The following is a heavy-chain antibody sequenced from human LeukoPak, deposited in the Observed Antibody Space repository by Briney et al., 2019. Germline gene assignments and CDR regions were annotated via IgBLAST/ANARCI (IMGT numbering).Heavy chain of an antibody. J-gene: IGHJ6*03. V-gene: IGHV3-15*01. D-gene: IGHD3-3*01. CDR2: IKSKTDGGST. CDR1: GFTFSNAW. Sequence: GGSLRLSCAASGFTFSNAWMSWVRQAPGKGLEWVGRIKSKTDGGSTDYAAPVKGRFTISRDDSKNTLYLQMNSLKTEDTAVYYCTTYPTYYDFWGGSFYMDVWGKGTTVTVSS. CDR3: TTYPTYYDFWGGSFYMDV.